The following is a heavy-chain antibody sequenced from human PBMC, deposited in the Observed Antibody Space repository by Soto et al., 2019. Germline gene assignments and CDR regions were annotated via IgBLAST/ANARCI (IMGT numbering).Heavy chain of an antibody. CDR2: ISWDGGST. CDR1: GFTFDDYT. J-gene: IGHJ4*02. V-gene: IGHV3-43*01. CDR3: AKEKNYYDSSGYLLDY. Sequence: EVQLVESGGVVVQPGGSLRLSCAASGFTFDDYTMHWVRQAPGKGLEWVSLISWDGGSTYYVDSVKGRFTISRDNSKNSLYLQMNSLRTEDTALYYCAKEKNYYDSSGYLLDYWGQGTLVTVSS. D-gene: IGHD3-22*01.